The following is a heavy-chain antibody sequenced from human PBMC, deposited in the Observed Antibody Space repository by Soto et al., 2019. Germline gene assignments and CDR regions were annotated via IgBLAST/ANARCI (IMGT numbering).Heavy chain of an antibody. Sequence: GGSLRLSCAASGFTFSSNAMSWVRQAPGKGLEWVSDISGSGFSSYYADSVKGRFTISRDNSKNTLYLQMNSLRVEDTAIYFCARSPLGLDYWGQGALVTVSS. D-gene: IGHD7-27*01. CDR1: GFTFSSNA. CDR3: ARSPLGLDY. CDR2: ISGSGFSS. J-gene: IGHJ4*02. V-gene: IGHV3-23*01.